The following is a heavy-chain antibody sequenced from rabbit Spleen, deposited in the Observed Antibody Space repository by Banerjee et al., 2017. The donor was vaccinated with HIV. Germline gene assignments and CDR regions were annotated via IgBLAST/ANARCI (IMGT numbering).Heavy chain of an antibody. Sequence: QEQLEESGGGLVKPGASLALTCKASGFDLSSYYDMCWVRQAPGKGLEWVACIYTAWIPNTHYATWTKGRFTISKTSSTTVTLQMTSLTAADTATYFCTRDPAGSSAYPLWGQGTLVTVS. V-gene: IGHV1S45*01. CDR3: TRDPAGSSAYPL. CDR2: IYTAWIPNT. J-gene: IGHJ3*01. CDR1: GFDLSSYYD. D-gene: IGHD8-1*01.